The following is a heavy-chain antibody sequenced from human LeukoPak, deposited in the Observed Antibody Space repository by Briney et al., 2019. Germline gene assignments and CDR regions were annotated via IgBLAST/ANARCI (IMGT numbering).Heavy chain of an antibody. J-gene: IGHJ4*02. CDR2: IKQDGSEK. Sequence: GGSLRLSCAASGFTFSSYWMCWVRQAPGKGLEWVANIKQDGSEKYYVDSVKGRFTISRDNAKNSLHLQLNSLRAEDAAVYYCASGARGTREGGDLYSFDYWGQGTLVTVSS. CDR1: GFTFSSYW. D-gene: IGHD4-17*01. CDR3: ASGARGTREGGDLYSFDY. V-gene: IGHV3-7*01.